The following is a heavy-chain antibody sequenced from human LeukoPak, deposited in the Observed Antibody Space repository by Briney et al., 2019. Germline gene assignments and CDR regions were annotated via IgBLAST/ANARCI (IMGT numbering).Heavy chain of an antibody. D-gene: IGHD3-10*01. V-gene: IGHV3-7*05. CDR1: GFTFSVYW. CDR2: IDQYGGQQ. J-gene: IGHJ4*02. CDR3: AIEVWFRADS. Sequence: GGSLRLSCAASGFTFSVYWMTWVRQAPGKWLEWVATIDQYGGQQYYVDSVKGRFTISRDNAENSLFLQMNSLRADDTAVYYCAIEVWFRADSWGQGTLVTVSS.